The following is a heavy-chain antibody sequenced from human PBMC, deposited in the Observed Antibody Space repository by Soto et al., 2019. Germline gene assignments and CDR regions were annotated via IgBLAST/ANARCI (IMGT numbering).Heavy chain of an antibody. CDR2: VYYSGAT. V-gene: IGHV4-30-4*01. CDR1: GDSINNYDHF. J-gene: IGHJ5*02. Sequence: PSETLSLTCTVSGDSINNYDHFWTWIRRKPGEGLEWIGYVYYSGATYYSPSLKTRVSISLHKSQNSFSLQLTSVTAADSAVYYCATTNGAYSYDSVSWGRGTLVTVSS. D-gene: IGHD3-22*01. CDR3: ATTNGAYSYDSVS.